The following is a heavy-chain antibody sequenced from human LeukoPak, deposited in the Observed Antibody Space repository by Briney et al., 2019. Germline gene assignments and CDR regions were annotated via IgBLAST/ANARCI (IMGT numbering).Heavy chain of an antibody. CDR3: ARELYGSGSYYNNWFDP. J-gene: IGHJ5*02. Sequence: GGSLRVSCAASGFTFSSYEMNWVRQAPGKGLEWVSYISSSGSTIYYADSVKGRFTISRDNAKNSLYLQMNSLRAEDTAVYYCARELYGSGSYYNNWFDPWGQGTLVTVSS. D-gene: IGHD3-10*01. CDR2: ISSSGSTI. CDR1: GFTFSSYE. V-gene: IGHV3-48*03.